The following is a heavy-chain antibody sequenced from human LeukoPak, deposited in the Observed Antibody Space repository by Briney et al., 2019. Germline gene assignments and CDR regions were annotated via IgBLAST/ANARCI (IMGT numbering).Heavy chain of an antibody. CDR2: INPKSGGT. V-gene: IGHV1-2*02. CDR1: GYTFSGYY. D-gene: IGHD3-10*01. CDR3: ARGYYYGSGSYPDY. J-gene: IGHJ4*02. Sequence: GASVKVSCKASGYTFSGYYMHWVRQAPGQGLEWMGWINPKSGGTNEAQKFHDRVTMTRDTSIRTAYMEVSRLRSDDTAVYYCARGYYYGSGSYPDYWGQGTLVTVSS.